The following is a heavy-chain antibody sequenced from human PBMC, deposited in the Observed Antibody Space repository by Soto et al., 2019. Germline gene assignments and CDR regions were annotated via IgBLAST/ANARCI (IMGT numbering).Heavy chain of an antibody. V-gene: IGHV1-18*01. J-gene: IGHJ6*02. CDR2: ISGYNGNT. CDR3: ARDDFVVRGVYYYYGMDV. CDR1: GYTFSSYG. D-gene: IGHD3-10*01. Sequence: QAQLVQSGAEVKKPGASVKVSCKASGYTFSSYGITWVRQAPGQGLEWMAWISGYNGNTHYAQNHQGRVTMTTDTSTNTAYMELRSLRSDDTAVYSCARDDFVVRGVYYYYGMDVWGQGTTVTVSS.